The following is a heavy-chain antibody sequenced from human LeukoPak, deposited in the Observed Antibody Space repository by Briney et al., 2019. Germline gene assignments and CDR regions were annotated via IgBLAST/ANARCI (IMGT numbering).Heavy chain of an antibody. CDR3: ARERAVTTYYYFDY. CDR1: GGSISSYY. CDR2: IYYSGST. V-gene: IGHV4-59*01. J-gene: IGHJ4*02. Sequence: KPSETLSLTCTVSGGSISSYYWSWIRQPPCKGLEWIGYIYYSGSTNYNPSLKSRVAISVDTSKNHFPLKLSSVTPAETAVYYCARERAVTTYYYFDYWGQGTLVTVSS. D-gene: IGHD4-17*01.